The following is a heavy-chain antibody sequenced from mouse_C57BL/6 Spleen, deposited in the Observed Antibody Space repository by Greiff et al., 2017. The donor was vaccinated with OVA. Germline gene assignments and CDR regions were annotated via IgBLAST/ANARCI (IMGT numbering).Heavy chain of an antibody. CDR3: AFYYDYAMDY. J-gene: IGHJ4*01. V-gene: IGHV1-81*01. CDR2: IYPRSGNT. Sequence: QVQLKQSGAELARPGASVKLSCKASGYTFTSYGISWVKQRTGQGLEWIGEIYPRSGNTYYNEKFKGKATLTADKSSSTAYMELRSLTSEDSAVYFCAFYYDYAMDYWGQGTSVTVSS. CDR1: GYTFTSYG. D-gene: IGHD2-1*01.